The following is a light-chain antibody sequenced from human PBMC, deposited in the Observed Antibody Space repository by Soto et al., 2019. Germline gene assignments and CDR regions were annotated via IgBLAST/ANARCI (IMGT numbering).Light chain of an antibody. V-gene: IGKV1-5*03. J-gene: IGKJ2*01. CDR3: QQYNNFSSYT. Sequence: DIQMTQSPSTLSASVGDRVTITCRASQNIGDWVAWYQQKPGKAPQLLIYKASTLQMGVPSRFSGSGSGAEFTLTISNLQPDDFASYYCQQYNNFSSYTFGQGTQLEIK. CDR1: QNIGDW. CDR2: KAS.